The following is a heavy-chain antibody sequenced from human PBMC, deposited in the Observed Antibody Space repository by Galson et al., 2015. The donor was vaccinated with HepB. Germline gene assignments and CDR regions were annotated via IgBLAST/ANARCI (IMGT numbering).Heavy chain of an antibody. J-gene: IGHJ5*02. CDR3: AKLSSTTTDGGGWFDP. CDR1: GFTFSSYS. D-gene: IGHD2-2*01. Sequence: SLRLSCAASGFTFSSYSMNWVRQAPGKGLEWVSYISSSSSTIYYADSVKGRFTISRDNAKNSLYLQMNSLRAEDTAVYYCAKLSSTTTDGGGWFDPWGQGTLVTVSS. CDR2: ISSSSSTI. V-gene: IGHV3-48*04.